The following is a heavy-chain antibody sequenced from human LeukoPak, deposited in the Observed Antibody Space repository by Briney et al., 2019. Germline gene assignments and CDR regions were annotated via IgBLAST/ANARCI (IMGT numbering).Heavy chain of an antibody. CDR2: MNPNSGNT. Sequence: GASVKVSCKASGYTFTSYDINWERQATGQGLEWMGWMNPNSGNTGYAQKFQGRVTMTRNTSISTAYMELSSLRSEDTAVYYCARVAGRSYSTRYYFGYWGQGTLVTVSS. CDR1: GYTFTSYD. V-gene: IGHV1-8*01. CDR3: ARVAGRSYSTRYYFGY. J-gene: IGHJ4*02. D-gene: IGHD6-13*01.